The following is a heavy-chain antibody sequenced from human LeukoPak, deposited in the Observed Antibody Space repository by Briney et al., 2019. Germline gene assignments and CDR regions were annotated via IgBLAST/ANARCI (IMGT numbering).Heavy chain of an antibody. CDR3: AREDLGAAYFDF. CDR2: TYYRSKWYN. Sequence: SQTLSLTFAISGDSVSTNNVAWNWLRQSPSRALEWLGRTYYRSKWYNDYAVSVKSRIIINPDTSKNQFSLQLNSVTPDDTAVYYCAREDLGAAYFDFWGQGTLVTVSS. V-gene: IGHV6-1*01. CDR1: GDSVSTNNVA. D-gene: IGHD3-16*01. J-gene: IGHJ4*02.